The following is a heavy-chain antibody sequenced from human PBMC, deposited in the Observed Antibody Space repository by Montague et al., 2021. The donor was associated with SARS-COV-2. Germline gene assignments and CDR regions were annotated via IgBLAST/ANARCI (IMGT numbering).Heavy chain of an antibody. D-gene: IGHD2-15*01. Sequence: SLRLSCAASGFTCSSISMNWVRQAPGKRLEWVSSISSESAYIVYAESVRGRFTISRDNAQNLLYLQMNSLRAEDTAVYYCARFETSKFYSSGMDVWGQGTTVTVSS. CDR3: ARFETSKFYSSGMDV. CDR1: GFTCSSIS. CDR2: ISSESAYI. J-gene: IGHJ6*02. V-gene: IGHV3-21*01.